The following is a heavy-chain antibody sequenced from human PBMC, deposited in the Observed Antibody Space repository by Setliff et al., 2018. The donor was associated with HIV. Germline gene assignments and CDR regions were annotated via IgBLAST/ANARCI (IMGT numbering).Heavy chain of an antibody. CDR3: ARDNSYYYGSGSHYWYSMDV. V-gene: IGHV4-61*02. CDR1: GDSINSGTYY. J-gene: IGHJ6*01. D-gene: IGHD3-10*01. Sequence: SETLSLTCTVSGDSINSGTYYWSWIRQPAGKGLEWIGRLHLSGDTNYNPSLKSRVTMSIDTSKNQFSLKLSSVTAADTAVYYCARDNSYYYGSGSHYWYSMDVWGQGTTVTSPQ. CDR2: LHLSGDT.